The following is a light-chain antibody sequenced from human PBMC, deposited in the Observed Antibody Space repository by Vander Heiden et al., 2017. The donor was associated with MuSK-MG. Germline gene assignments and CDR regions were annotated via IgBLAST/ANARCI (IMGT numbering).Light chain of an antibody. CDR2: DDS. CDR1: TVAYNH. CDR3: QVWDVSSDHAV. J-gene: IGLJ2*01. V-gene: IGLV3-21*02. Sequence: TAMITCGGDTVAYNHVHWYQQTAGQPPVLVVYDDSDRTSGIHERFSGSKSGDTATLTIRRVEAGDEADYFCQVWDVSSDHAVFGGGTKLTVL.